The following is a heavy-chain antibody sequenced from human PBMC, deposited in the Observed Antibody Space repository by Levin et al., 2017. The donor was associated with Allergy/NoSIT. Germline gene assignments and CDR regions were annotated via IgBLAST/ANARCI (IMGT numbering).Heavy chain of an antibody. CDR2: IYPDNSDT. CDR3: ARSNQWEPPQTHLHPFDN. J-gene: IGHJ4*02. D-gene: IGHD1-26*01. V-gene: IGHV5-51*01. Sequence: GESLKISCKGSGYSFSNFWIGWVRQMPGKGLEWMGIIYPDNSDTRYGPSFQGQVIMSVDKSINTAYVQWSSLKASDTAMYYCARSNQWEPPQTHLHPFDNWGQGTLVTVSS. CDR1: GYSFSNFW.